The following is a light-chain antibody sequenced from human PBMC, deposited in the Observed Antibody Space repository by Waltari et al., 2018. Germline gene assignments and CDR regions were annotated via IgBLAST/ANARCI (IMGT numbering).Light chain of an antibody. J-gene: IGKJ3*01. CDR1: QDISNY. CDR3: QQYDNLIFT. CDR2: DAS. Sequence: DIQMTQSPSSLSASVGDRVTITCQASQDISNYLNWYQQKPGKAPKLLIYDASNLEKGVTSRFSGRGSGTDFTFTISSLQPEDISTYYCQQYDNLIFTFGPGTKVDIK. V-gene: IGKV1-33*01.